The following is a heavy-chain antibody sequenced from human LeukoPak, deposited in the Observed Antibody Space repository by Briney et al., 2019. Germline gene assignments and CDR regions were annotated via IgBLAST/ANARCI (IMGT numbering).Heavy chain of an antibody. V-gene: IGHV1-24*01. J-gene: IGHJ5*02. Sequence: VASVKVSCKVSGYTLTAVSTDWVRHAPGKGLEWRGGFVPKDGETIYAQKFQGRVTMTEDTPTHKAYMELSSLRAEDTAVYYCASADYYDSSGYINWFDPWGQGTLVTVSS. CDR3: ASADYYDSSGYINWFDP. CDR1: GYTLTAVS. D-gene: IGHD3-22*01. CDR2: FVPKDGET.